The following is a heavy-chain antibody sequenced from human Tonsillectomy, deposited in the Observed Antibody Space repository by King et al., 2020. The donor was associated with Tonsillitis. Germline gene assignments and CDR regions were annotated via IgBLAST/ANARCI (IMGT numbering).Heavy chain of an antibody. CDR1: GFTFSSYA. V-gene: IGHV3-23*04. CDR2: ISGRGGTT. J-gene: IGHJ4*02. D-gene: IGHD4-11*01. CDR3: VLTTVDY. Sequence: VQLVESGGGLVQPGGSLRLSCAASGFTFSSYALSWVRQPPGKGLEWVSAISGRGGTTKYADSVKGRFTISSNNSNNPLYLQMSSLRAEDTAVYYCVLTTVDYWGQGTLVAVSS.